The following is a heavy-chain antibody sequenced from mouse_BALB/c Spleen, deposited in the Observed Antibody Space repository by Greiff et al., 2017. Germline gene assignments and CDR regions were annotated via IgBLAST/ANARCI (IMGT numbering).Heavy chain of an antibody. CDR2: INPSTGYT. J-gene: IGHJ2*01. D-gene: IGHD2-9*01. CDR1: GYTFTSYW. Sequence: VQLQQSGAELAKPGASVKMSCKASGYTFTSYWMHWVKQRPGQGLELIGYINPSTGYTEYNQKFKDKATLTADKSSSTAYMQLSSLTSEDSAVYYCAREENSYYGYDDFDYWGQGTTLTVSS. V-gene: IGHV1-7*01. CDR3: AREENSYYGYDDFDY.